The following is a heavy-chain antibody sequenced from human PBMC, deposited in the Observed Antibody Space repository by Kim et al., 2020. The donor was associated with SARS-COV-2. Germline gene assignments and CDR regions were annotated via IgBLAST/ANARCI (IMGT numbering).Heavy chain of an antibody. CDR1: GGSISSGGYY. CDR2: IYYSGST. CDR3: ARDGYCSGGSCPWFDI. J-gene: IGHJ3*02. D-gene: IGHD2-15*01. V-gene: IGHV4-31*03. Sequence: SETLSLTCTVSGGSISSGGYYWSWIRQHPGKGLEWIGYIYYSGSTYYNPSLKSRVTISVDTSKNQFSLKLSSVTAADTAVYYCARDGYCSGGSCPWFDIWGQGTMVTVSS.